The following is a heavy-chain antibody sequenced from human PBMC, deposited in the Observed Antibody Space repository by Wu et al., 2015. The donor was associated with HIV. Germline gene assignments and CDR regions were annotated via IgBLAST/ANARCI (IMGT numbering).Heavy chain of an antibody. CDR3: ARPDFRKRGSYYPMDAFDI. CDR1: GYTFTGYF. Sequence: QVQLVQSGAEVKKPGASVKVSCKASGYTFTGYFMHWVRQAPGQGLEWMGWINPNSAYINYAQKFQGRVTMTRDTSISTAYMELSRLTSDDTAVYYCARPDFRKRGSYYPMDAFDIVGQGTMVTVSS. CDR2: INPNSAYI. J-gene: IGHJ3*02. D-gene: IGHD3-10*01. V-gene: IGHV1-2*02.